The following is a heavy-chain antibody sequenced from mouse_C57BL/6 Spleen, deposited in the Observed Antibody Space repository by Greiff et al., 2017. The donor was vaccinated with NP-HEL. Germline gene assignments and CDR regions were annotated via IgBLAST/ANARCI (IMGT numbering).Heavy chain of an antibody. D-gene: IGHD1-1*01. CDR3: ARSDYYGSNRWGNYFDY. V-gene: IGHV1-69*01. CDR2: IDPSDSYT. CDR1: GYTFTSYW. J-gene: IGHJ2*01. Sequence: QVQLQQPGAELVMPGASVKLSCKASGYTFTSYWMHWVKQRPGQGLEWIGEIDPSDSYTNYNQKFKGKSTLTVDKSSSTAYMQLSSLTSEDSAVYYCARSDYYGSNRWGNYFDYWGQGTTLTVSS.